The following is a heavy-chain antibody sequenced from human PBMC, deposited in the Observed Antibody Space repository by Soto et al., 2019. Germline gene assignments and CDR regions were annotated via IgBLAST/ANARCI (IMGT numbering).Heavy chain of an antibody. CDR1: GGSISSGGYY. J-gene: IGHJ5*02. V-gene: IGHV4-31*03. Sequence: PSETLSLTCTVSGGSISSGGYYWSWIRQHPGKGLEWIGCIYYSGSTYYNPSLKSRVTISVDTSKNQFSLKLSSVTAADTAVYYCARQDFWSGYNWFDPWGQGTLVTVSS. CDR2: IYYSGST. D-gene: IGHD3-3*01. CDR3: ARQDFWSGYNWFDP.